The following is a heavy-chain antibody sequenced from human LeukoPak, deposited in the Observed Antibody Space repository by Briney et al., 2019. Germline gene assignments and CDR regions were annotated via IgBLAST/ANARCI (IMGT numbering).Heavy chain of an antibody. V-gene: IGHV3-30*04. CDR1: RFSFSDYA. D-gene: IGHD6-19*01. J-gene: IGHJ4*02. Sequence: GGSLRLSCTASRFSFSDYAMHWVRQAPGKGLEWLAIISYDGKNKEYADSVKGRFTISRDNSKKALYLQMNSLRPEDTAVYYCARDGRWLAYFDYWGQGTLVTVSS. CDR2: ISYDGKNK. CDR3: ARDGRWLAYFDY.